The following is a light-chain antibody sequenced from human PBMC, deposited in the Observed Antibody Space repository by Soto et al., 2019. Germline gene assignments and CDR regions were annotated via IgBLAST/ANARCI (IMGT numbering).Light chain of an antibody. Sequence: EIVLTQSPVTLSLSPGERATLSCRASPSVSSSYLAWYQQKPGQAPRLLIYGASTRATGIPDRFSGSGSGTDFTLTISRLEPEDFAVYYCQQYGTSLPFGQGTRLEIK. CDR2: GAS. CDR3: QQYGTSLP. V-gene: IGKV3-20*01. J-gene: IGKJ5*01. CDR1: PSVSSSY.